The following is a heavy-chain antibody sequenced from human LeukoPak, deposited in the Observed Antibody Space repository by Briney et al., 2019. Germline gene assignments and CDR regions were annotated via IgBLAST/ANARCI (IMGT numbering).Heavy chain of an antibody. V-gene: IGHV4-39*07. CDR2: IYYSGST. J-gene: IGHJ5*02. Sequence: SETLSLTCTVSGGSISSSSYYWGWIRQPPGTGLEWIGSIYYSGSTYYNPSLKSRVTISVDTSKNQFSLKLGSVTAADTAVYYCAREPYGSDYRFVFDPWGQGTLVTVSS. CDR3: AREPYGSDYRFVFDP. D-gene: IGHD1-26*01. CDR1: GGSISSSSYY.